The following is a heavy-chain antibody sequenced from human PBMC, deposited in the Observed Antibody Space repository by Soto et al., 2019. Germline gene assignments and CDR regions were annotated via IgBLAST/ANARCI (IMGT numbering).Heavy chain of an antibody. D-gene: IGHD5-18*01. CDR1: GGSISSYY. V-gene: IGHV4-59*01. Sequence: PSETLSLTCTVSGGSISSYYWSWIRQPPGKGLEWIGYIYYSGSTNYNPSLKSRVTISVDTSKNQFSLKLSSVTAADTAVYYCARDNGYSYGNYYYYGMDVWGQGTTVTVSS. CDR3: ARDNGYSYGNYYYYGMDV. CDR2: IYYSGST. J-gene: IGHJ6*02.